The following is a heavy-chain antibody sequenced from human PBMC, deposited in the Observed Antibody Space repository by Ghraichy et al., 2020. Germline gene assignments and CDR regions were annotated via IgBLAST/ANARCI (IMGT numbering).Heavy chain of an antibody. V-gene: IGHV3-74*01. CDR1: GFTFSSYW. Sequence: GGSLRLSCAASGFTFSSYWMHWVRQAPGKGLVWVSRINSDGSSTSYADSVKGRFTISRDNAKNTLYLQMNSLRAEDTAVYYCARVVGGGWYEGYYYYYGMDVWGQGTTVTVSS. CDR3: ARVVGGGWYEGYYYYYGMDV. D-gene: IGHD6-19*01. J-gene: IGHJ6*02. CDR2: INSDGSST.